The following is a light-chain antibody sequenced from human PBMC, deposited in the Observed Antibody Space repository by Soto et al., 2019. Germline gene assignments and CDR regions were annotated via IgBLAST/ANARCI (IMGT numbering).Light chain of an antibody. CDR2: DAS. Sequence: IVLTQSPATLSLSPGERVTLSCRASQSVSSYLAWYQQKPGQAPRLLIYDASNRATGIPARFSGSGSGTDFTLTISSLEPEDFAVYYCQQRSNCPLTFGGGTKVEI. J-gene: IGKJ4*01. CDR1: QSVSSY. V-gene: IGKV3-11*01. CDR3: QQRSNCPLT.